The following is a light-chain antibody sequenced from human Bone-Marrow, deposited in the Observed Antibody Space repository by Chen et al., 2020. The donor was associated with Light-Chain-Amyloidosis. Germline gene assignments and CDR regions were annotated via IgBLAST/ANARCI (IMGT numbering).Light chain of an antibody. Sequence: NFMLTQPHSVSESPGKTVIISCTRSSGSIATNYVQWYQQRPGSSPTTVIYEDDQRPSGVPDRFSGSIDRSSNASSLNISGLKTEDEANVYCQSFKGGIQGVFGGGTKLT. CDR1: SGSIATNY. CDR2: EDD. CDR3: QSFKGGIQGV. J-gene: IGLJ3*02. V-gene: IGLV6-57*01.